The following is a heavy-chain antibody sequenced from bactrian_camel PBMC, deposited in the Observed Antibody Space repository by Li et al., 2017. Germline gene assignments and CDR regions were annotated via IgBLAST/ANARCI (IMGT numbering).Heavy chain of an antibody. Sequence: VQLVESGGGSVQAGGSLRLSCAASGFTDGRYCMGWFRQGADKEREGVAALDSDGSTSYADSVRGRFTLTQDKGKTTMYLELNSLKPEDTAVYYCAALYFPGPGPVRGTCRQQTPYNYWGQGTQVTVS. CDR1: GFTDGRYC. V-gene: IGHV3S55*01. D-gene: IGHD2*01. CDR2: LDSDGST. CDR3: AALYFPGPGPVRGTCRQQTPYNY. J-gene: IGHJ4*01.